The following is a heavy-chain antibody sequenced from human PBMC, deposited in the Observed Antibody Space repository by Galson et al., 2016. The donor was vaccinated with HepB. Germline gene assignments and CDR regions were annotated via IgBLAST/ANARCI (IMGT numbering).Heavy chain of an antibody. CDR2: IYPGDSDS. CDR1: GYSFTSYW. J-gene: IGHJ4*02. V-gene: IGHV5-51*01. CDR3: ARRMRYSSSAFDY. D-gene: IGHD6-6*01. Sequence: QSGAEVKKPGESLKISCKGSGYSFTSYWIGWVRQMPGKGLEWMGIIYPGDSDSRYSPSFQSQVTFSAVKSISTAFLQWSSLKASDTAMYYCARRMRYSSSAFDYWGQGTLVTVSS.